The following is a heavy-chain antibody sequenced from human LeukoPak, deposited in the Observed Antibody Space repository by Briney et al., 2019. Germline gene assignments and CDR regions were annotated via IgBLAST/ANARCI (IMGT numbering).Heavy chain of an antibody. Sequence: SVKVSCKASGGTFSSYAISRVRQAPGPGLEWMGGIIPIFGTANYAQKFQGRVTITTDESTSTAYMELSSLRSEDTAVYYCARDLDSSSPGDYYMDVWGKGTTVTVSS. J-gene: IGHJ6*03. D-gene: IGHD6-13*01. CDR2: IIPIFGTA. CDR1: GGTFSSYA. CDR3: ARDLDSSSPGDYYMDV. V-gene: IGHV1-69*05.